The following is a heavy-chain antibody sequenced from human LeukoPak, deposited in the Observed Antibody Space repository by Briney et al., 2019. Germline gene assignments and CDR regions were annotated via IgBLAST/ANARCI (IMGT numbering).Heavy chain of an antibody. CDR3: AREVSYCSGGSCYDYYYYYGMDV. J-gene: IGHJ6*02. CDR1: GYTFTSYG. Sequence: ASVKVSCKASGYTFTSYGISWVRQAPGQGLEWMGWISAYNGNTNYAQKLQGRVTMTTDTSTSTAYMELRSLRSDDTAVYYCAREVSYCSGGSCYDYYYYYGMDVWGQGTTVTVS. D-gene: IGHD2-15*01. V-gene: IGHV1-18*01. CDR2: ISAYNGNT.